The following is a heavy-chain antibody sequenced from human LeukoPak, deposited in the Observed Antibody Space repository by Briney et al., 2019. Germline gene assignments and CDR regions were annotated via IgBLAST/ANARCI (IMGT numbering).Heavy chain of an antibody. Sequence: PGGSLRLSCAASGFTFSSYGMHWVRQAPGKRLEWVAVIWYDGSNKYYADSVKGRFTISRDNSKNTLYLQMNSLRAEDTAVYYCARDVDTAMAFLFDYWGQGTLVTVSS. D-gene: IGHD5-18*01. CDR1: GFTFSSYG. CDR3: ARDVDTAMAFLFDY. J-gene: IGHJ4*02. V-gene: IGHV3-33*01. CDR2: IWYDGSNK.